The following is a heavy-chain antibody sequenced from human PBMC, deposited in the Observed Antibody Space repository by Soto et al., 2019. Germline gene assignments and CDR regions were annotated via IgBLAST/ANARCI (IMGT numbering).Heavy chain of an antibody. CDR1: GYTITDNY. Sequence: ASVKVSCKASGYTITDNYLHWVRQAPGQGLEWMGWINPNSGGTNYAQTFQGRVTMTRDTSISTAYMELRRLRSDDTAVFYCARAPKVYGSSLATWGQGTPVTVSS. D-gene: IGHD6-19*01. V-gene: IGHV1-2*02. CDR3: ARAPKVYGSSLAT. J-gene: IGHJ5*02. CDR2: INPNSGGT.